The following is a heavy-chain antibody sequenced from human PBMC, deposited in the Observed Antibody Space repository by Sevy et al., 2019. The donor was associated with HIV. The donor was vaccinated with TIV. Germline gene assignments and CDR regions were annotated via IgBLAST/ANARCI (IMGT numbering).Heavy chain of an antibody. J-gene: IGHJ4*02. V-gene: IGHV3-23*01. CDR1: GFTFSSYA. CDR2: ISGSGGST. D-gene: IGHD5-18*01. Sequence: GGSLRLSCAASGFTFSSYAMSWVRQAPGKGLEWVSAISGSGGSTYYADSVKGRFTISRDNSKNTLYLQMTSLRAEDTAVYYCAKALLYSYGYYFDYWGQGTLVTVSS. CDR3: AKALLYSYGYYFDY.